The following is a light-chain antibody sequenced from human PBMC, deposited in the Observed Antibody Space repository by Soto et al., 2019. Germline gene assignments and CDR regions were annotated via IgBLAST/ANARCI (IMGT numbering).Light chain of an antibody. CDR1: QSVNSNY. CDR3: QQYSSSPGT. Sequence: EIVLTQSPGTLSVSPGERVTLSCRASQSVNSNYLAWYQQRPGQAPRLLIFGASYRATGIPDRFSGSGSGTDFTLTISRLEPEDFAVYYCQQYSSSPGTFGQGTKVEIK. V-gene: IGKV3-20*01. J-gene: IGKJ1*01. CDR2: GAS.